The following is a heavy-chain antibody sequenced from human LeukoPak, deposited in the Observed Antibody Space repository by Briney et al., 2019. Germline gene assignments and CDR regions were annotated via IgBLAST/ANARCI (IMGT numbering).Heavy chain of an antibody. V-gene: IGHV3-30-3*01. Sequence: GGSLRLSCAASGFTFSSYAMHWVRQAPGKGLEWVAVISYDGSYEYYVESVKGRFTISRDNSKNTLYLQMSSLGAEDTAVYYCAKGSYGYSLDYWGQGTLVTVSS. J-gene: IGHJ4*02. D-gene: IGHD5-18*01. CDR2: ISYDGSYE. CDR3: AKGSYGYSLDY. CDR1: GFTFSSYA.